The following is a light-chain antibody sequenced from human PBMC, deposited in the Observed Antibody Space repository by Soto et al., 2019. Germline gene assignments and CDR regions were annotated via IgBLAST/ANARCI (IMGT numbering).Light chain of an antibody. CDR2: SNN. V-gene: IGLV1-40*01. CDR1: DSNIGADFN. J-gene: IGLJ1*01. Sequence: QSVLTQPPSVSGAPGRTVTISCTGSDSNIGADFNVHWYQHLPGSAPKLLIYSNNRRPSRVPDRFSGSQSGSSASLAISGLQAEDEGDYYCQSYDSGLTDSYVFGTGTKLTVL. CDR3: QSYDSGLTDSYV.